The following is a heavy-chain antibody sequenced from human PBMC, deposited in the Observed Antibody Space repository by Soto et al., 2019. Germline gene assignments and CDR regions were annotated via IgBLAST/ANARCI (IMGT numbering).Heavy chain of an antibody. Sequence: PGGSLRLSCAASGFTFSSYAMSWVRQAPGKGLEWVSAISGSGGSTYYADSVKGRFTISRDNAKNSLYLQMDSLRAEDTAVYYCARASYGSGSYSNYFDYWGQGTLVTVPQ. J-gene: IGHJ4*02. CDR3: ARASYGSGSYSNYFDY. CDR2: ISGSGGST. V-gene: IGHV3-23*01. CDR1: GFTFSSYA. D-gene: IGHD3-10*01.